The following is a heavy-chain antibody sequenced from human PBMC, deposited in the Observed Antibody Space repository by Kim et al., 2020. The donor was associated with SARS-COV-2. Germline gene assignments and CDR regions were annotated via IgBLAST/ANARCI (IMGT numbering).Heavy chain of an antibody. CDR2: GNGNT. CDR3: LGGFYFDY. J-gene: IGHJ4*02. Sequence: GNGNTNYSQKVQGRLTVTPDASASTAYMELSFLRSEDSAVYYCLGGFYFDYWGQGTLVTVSS. D-gene: IGHD3-16*01. V-gene: IGHV1-3*01.